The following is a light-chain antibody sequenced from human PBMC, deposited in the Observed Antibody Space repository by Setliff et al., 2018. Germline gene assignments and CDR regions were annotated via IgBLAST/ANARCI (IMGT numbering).Light chain of an antibody. CDR1: SNDIGGYKY. Sequence: TQPASVSGSPGQSITISCTGTSNDIGGYKYVSWYQQHPGKAPKLMIYEVSNRPSGVSDRFSGSKSGNTASLTISGLQAEDEADYYCSSYTSSTTKIFGGGTKVTVL. J-gene: IGLJ2*01. CDR2: EVS. CDR3: SSYTSSTTKI. V-gene: IGLV2-14*01.